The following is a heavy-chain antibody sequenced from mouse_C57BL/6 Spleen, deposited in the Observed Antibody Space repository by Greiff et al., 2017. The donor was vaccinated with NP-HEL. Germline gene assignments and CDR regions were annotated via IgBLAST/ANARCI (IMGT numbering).Heavy chain of an antibody. CDR3: TRGDYGSPFAY. D-gene: IGHD1-1*01. Sequence: QVQLKESGAELVRPGASVTLSCKASGYTFTDYEMHLVKQTPVHGLEWIGAIDPETGGTAYNQKFKGKAILTADKSSSTAYMELRSLTSADSAVYYCTRGDYGSPFAYWGQGTLVTVSA. CDR1: GYTFTDYE. CDR2: IDPETGGT. J-gene: IGHJ3*01. V-gene: IGHV1-15*01.